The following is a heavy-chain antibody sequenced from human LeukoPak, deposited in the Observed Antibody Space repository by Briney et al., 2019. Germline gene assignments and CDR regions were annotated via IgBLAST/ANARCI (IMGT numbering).Heavy chain of an antibody. CDR2: INHSGST. Sequence: GSLRLSCAASGFTFSNAWMSWIRQPPGKGLEWIGEINHSGSTNYNPSLKSRVTISVDTSKNQFSLKLSSVTAADTAVFYCARGDILTGYSTWGQGTLVTVSS. CDR1: GFTFSNAW. CDR3: ARGDILTGYST. V-gene: IGHV4-34*01. J-gene: IGHJ5*02. D-gene: IGHD3-9*01.